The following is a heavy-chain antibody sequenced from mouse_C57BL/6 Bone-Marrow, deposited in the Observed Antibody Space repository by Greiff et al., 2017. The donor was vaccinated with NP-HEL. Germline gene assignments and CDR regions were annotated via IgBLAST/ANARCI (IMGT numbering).Heavy chain of an antibody. CDR3: ARAYGYFDY. J-gene: IGHJ2*01. V-gene: IGHV1-82*01. Sequence: QVQLQQSGPELVKPGASVKISCKASGYAFSSSWMNWVKQRPGKGLEWIGRIYPGDGDTNYNGKFKGKATLTADKSSSTAYMQPSSLTSEDSAVYFCARAYGYFDYWGQGTTLTVSS. CDR2: IYPGDGDT. CDR1: GYAFSSSW. D-gene: IGHD1-1*01.